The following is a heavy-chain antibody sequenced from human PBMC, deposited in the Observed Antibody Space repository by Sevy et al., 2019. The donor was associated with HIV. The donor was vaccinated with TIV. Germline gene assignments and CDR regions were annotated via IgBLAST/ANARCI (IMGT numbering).Heavy chain of an antibody. Sequence: ASVKVSCKASGGTFSSYAISWVRQAPGQGLEWMGGIIPILGIANYAQKFQGRVTITADKSTSTAYMELSSLRSEDTAVYYCARGGVVVPAASYYYYYYMDVWGKGTTVTVSS. D-gene: IGHD2-2*01. CDR3: ARGGVVVPAASYYYYYYMDV. CDR1: GGTFSSYA. J-gene: IGHJ6*03. CDR2: IIPILGIA. V-gene: IGHV1-69*10.